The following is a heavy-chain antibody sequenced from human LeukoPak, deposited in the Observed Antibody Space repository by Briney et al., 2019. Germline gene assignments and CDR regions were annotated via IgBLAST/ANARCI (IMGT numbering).Heavy chain of an antibody. CDR1: GGSISSSAYY. V-gene: IGHV4-39*01. CDR2: IYYSGST. CDR3: AKSVETATVFFDC. Sequence: SETLSLTCTVSGGSISSSAYYWGWIRQTPGKGLEWIGSIYYSGSTYYNPSLKSRVTISVDTSKNQFSLKLSSVTAADTAVYYCAKSVETATVFFDCWGQGTLVTVSS. J-gene: IGHJ4*02. D-gene: IGHD5-24*01.